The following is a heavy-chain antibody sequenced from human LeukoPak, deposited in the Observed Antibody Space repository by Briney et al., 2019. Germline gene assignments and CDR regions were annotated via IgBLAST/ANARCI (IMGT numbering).Heavy chain of an antibody. CDR2: IKLDGSEK. D-gene: IGHD3/OR15-3a*01. J-gene: IGHJ4*02. Sequence: GGSLRLSCVASGFTSGKYWMSWVRQAPGKGLGWVANIKLDGSEKNYVDSVKGRFTISRDNTKNSLYLQMNSLRAEDTAVFYCARDQYDTWSRRGNFDSWGQGTLVIVSS. CDR3: ARDQYDTWSRRGNFDS. V-gene: IGHV3-7*03. CDR1: GFTSGKYW.